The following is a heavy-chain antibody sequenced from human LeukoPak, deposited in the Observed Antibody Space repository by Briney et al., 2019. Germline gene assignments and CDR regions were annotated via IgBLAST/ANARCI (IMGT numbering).Heavy chain of an antibody. CDR2: IYYSGST. CDR3: ARSPRSPRRRDGYNLGYYYMDV. CDR1: GGSISSGDYY. D-gene: IGHD5-24*01. Sequence: PSETLSLTCTVSGGSISSGDYYWSWIRQPPGKGLEWIGYIYYSGSTNYNPSLKSRVTISVDTSKNQFSLKLSSVTAADTAVYYCARSPRSPRRRDGYNLGYYYMDVWGKGTTVTVSS. J-gene: IGHJ6*03. V-gene: IGHV4-61*08.